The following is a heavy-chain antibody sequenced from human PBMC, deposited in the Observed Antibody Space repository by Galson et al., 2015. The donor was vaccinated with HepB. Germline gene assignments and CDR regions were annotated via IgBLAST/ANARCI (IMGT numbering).Heavy chain of an antibody. CDR2: INHSGST. J-gene: IGHJ4*02. CDR1: GGPFSGYY. D-gene: IGHD6-19*01. V-gene: IGHV4-34*01. Sequence: ETLSLTCGVNGGPFSGYYWSWIRQPPGKGLEWIAEINHSGSTNYNPSLKSRVTISVDTSKNQFYLKLSSVTAADTAVYYSALKGDQWLVFDYWGQGTLVTVSS. CDR3: ALKGDQWLVFDY.